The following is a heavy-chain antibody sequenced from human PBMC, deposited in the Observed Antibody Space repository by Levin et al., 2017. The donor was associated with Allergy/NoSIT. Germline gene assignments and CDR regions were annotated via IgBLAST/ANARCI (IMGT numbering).Heavy chain of an antibody. CDR1: GFTISEYA. Sequence: GESLKISCAVSGFTISEYAMAWVRQAPGKGLEWVSVITGGGFNTYYGDSVKGRFTVSRDDSKDTLYLDLNNLRAEDTAVYYCAKKQGGTSGFSFDVWGQGTMVTVSS. V-gene: IGHV3-23*01. D-gene: IGHD1-1*01. J-gene: IGHJ3*01. CDR2: ITGGGFNT. CDR3: AKKQGGTSGFSFDV.